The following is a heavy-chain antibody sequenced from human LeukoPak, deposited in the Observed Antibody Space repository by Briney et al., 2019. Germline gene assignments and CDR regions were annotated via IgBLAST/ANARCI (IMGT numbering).Heavy chain of an antibody. CDR3: ARGSTASYGLYYYYYMDV. V-gene: IGHV1-8*01. Sequence: ASVKVSCKASGYRFTSYDLNWVRQATGQGLEWMGWINPNSGNTGYAQKFQGRVTITRNTSISTAYMELSSLRSEDTAVYYCARGSTASYGLYYYYYMDVWGKGTTVTVSS. D-gene: IGHD5-18*01. J-gene: IGHJ6*03. CDR2: INPNSGNT. CDR1: GYRFTSYD.